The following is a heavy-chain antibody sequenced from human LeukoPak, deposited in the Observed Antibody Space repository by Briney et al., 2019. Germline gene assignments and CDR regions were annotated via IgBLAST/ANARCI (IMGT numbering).Heavy chain of an antibody. CDR1: GFTFSSYA. J-gene: IGHJ4*02. D-gene: IGHD3-10*01. CDR2: FRWSGGRT. Sequence: GGSLRLFCAASGFTFSSYAMRWVRQAPGKGREGVSAFRWSGGRTYYADSVRGLFTISRDNSKNTLYLQMNSLRADDTAVYYCARDRSYSDAGSHQGFDDWGQGTLVTVSS. CDR3: ARDRSYSDAGSHQGFDD. V-gene: IGHV3-23*01.